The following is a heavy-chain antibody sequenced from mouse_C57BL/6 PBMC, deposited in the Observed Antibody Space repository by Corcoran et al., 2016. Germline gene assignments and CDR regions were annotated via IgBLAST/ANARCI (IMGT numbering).Heavy chain of an antibody. V-gene: IGHV9-3*01. CDR3: ARRYGSSPWFAY. D-gene: IGHD1-1*01. Sequence: QIQLVQSGPELKKPGETVKISCKASGYTFTTYGMSWVKQAPGKGLKWMGWINTYSGVPTYADDFKGRFAFSLETSASTAYLQINNLKNEDTATYFCARRYGSSPWFAYWGQGTLVTVSA. CDR1: GYTFTTYG. CDR2: INTYSGVP. J-gene: IGHJ3*01.